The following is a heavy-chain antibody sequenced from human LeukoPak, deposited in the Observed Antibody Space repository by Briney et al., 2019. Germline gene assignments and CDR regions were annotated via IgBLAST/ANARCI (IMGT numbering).Heavy chain of an antibody. Sequence: ASVKVSCKASGFTFTSSAMQWVRQARGQRLEWIGWIVVGSGNTNYAQKFQERVTITRDMSTSTAYMELSSLRSEDTAVYYCAAAGRSSYRPIYYYYMDVWGKGTTVTVSS. J-gene: IGHJ6*03. CDR2: IVVGSGNT. CDR1: GFTFTSSA. V-gene: IGHV1-58*02. CDR3: AAAGRSSYRPIYYYYMDV. D-gene: IGHD5-18*01.